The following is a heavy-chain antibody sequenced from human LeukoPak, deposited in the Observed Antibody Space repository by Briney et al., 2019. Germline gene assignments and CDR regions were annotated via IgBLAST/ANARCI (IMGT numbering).Heavy chain of an antibody. D-gene: IGHD3-22*01. Sequence: PSETLSLTCAVSGGSISSGGYSWSWIRQPPGKGLEWIGEINHSGSTSYNPSLKSRVTISVDTSKNQFSLKLSSVTAADTAVYYCARGGSYYYYFGVLLSDRNWFDPWGQGTLVTVSS. CDR1: GGSISSGGYS. J-gene: IGHJ5*02. CDR2: INHSGST. V-gene: IGHV4-34*01. CDR3: ARGGSYYYYFGVLLSDRNWFDP.